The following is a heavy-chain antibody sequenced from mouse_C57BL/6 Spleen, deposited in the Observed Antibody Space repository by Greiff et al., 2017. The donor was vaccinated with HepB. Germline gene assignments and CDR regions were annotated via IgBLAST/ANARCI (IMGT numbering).Heavy chain of an antibody. CDR1: GYTFTSYW. CDR3: ARGPDYGPLYAMDY. Sequence: QVQLQQPGAELVMPGASVKLSCKASGYTFTSYWMHWVKQRPGQGLEWIGEIDPSDSYTNYNQKFKGKSTLTVDKSSSTAYMQLSSLTSEDSAVYYCARGPDYGPLYAMDYWGQGTSVTVSS. CDR2: IDPSDSYT. J-gene: IGHJ4*01. D-gene: IGHD1-2*01. V-gene: IGHV1-69*01.